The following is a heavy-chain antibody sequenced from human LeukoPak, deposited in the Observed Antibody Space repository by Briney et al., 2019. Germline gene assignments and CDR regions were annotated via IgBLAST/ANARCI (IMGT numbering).Heavy chain of an antibody. V-gene: IGHV1-3*03. J-gene: IGHJ6*03. CDR1: GYTFTSYA. CDR2: INAGNGNT. D-gene: IGHD3-10*01. Sequence: GASVKVSCKASGYTFTSYAMHWVRQAPGQRLEWMGWINAGNGNTKYSQEFQGRVTITRDTSASTAYMELSSLRSEDTAVYYCARGHTRGSRAYYYYMDVWGKGTTVTVSS. CDR3: ARGHTRGSRAYYYYMDV.